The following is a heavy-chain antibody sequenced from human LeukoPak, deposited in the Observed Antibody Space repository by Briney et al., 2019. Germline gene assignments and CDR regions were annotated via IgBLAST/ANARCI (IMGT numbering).Heavy chain of an antibody. D-gene: IGHD6-13*01. V-gene: IGHV1-46*01. CDR1: GYTFTSYY. Sequence: ASVKVSCKASGYTFTSYYMHWVRQAPGQGLEWMGIINPSGGSTSYAQKFQGRVTMTRDTSTSTVYMELSSLRSEDTAVYYCARALDTAAGTRYFHYWGQGALVTVSS. J-gene: IGHJ4*02. CDR2: INPSGGST. CDR3: ARALDTAAGTRYFHY.